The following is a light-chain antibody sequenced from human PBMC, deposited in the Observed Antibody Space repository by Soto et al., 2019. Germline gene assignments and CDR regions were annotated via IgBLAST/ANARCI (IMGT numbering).Light chain of an antibody. J-gene: IGKJ2*01. CDR1: QSLTRN. Sequence: EIVMTQSPATLSVSPGERAALSCRASQSLTRNLAWYQQKPGQAPRLLMYEASTRATGIPARFSGSGSGTEFTLTISSVQSEYFAVYYCQQYNNLPPYTFGQGTKLEIK. CDR2: EAS. V-gene: IGKV3-15*01. CDR3: QQYNNLPPYT.